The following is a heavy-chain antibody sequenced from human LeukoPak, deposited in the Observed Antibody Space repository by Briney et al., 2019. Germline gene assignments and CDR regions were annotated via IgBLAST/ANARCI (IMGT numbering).Heavy chain of an antibody. CDR2: ISWDGGST. V-gene: IGHV3-43*01. CDR3: AKEESYYYYMDV. CDR1: GFTFDDYT. Sequence: PGGSLRLSCAASGFTFDDYTMHWVRQAPGKGLEWVSLISWDGGSTYYADSVKGRFTISRDNAKNSLYLQMKSLRAEDTAVYYCAKEESYYYYMDVWGKGTTVTVSS. J-gene: IGHJ6*03.